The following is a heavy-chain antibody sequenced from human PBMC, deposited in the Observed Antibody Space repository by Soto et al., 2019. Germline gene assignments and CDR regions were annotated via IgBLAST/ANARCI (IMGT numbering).Heavy chain of an antibody. CDR2: ISSSGNII. Sequence: PGGSLRLSCAASGFTFSDYYMSWIRQAPGKGLEWLAYISSSGNIIYYADSVKGRFTISRDNAKNSLYLQMNSLRVEDTAVYYSASPCSGSLFDPFDYWGQGTLVTVSS. V-gene: IGHV3-11*01. CDR1: GFTFSDYY. J-gene: IGHJ4*02. CDR3: ASPCSGSLFDPFDY. D-gene: IGHD3-9*01.